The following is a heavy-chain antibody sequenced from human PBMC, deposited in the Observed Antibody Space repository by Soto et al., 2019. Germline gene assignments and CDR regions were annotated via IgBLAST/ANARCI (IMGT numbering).Heavy chain of an antibody. J-gene: IGHJ6*02. Sequence: ASVKVSCKASGGTFISYTISWVRQAPGKGLEWMGRIIPILGIANYAQKFQGRVTITADKSTSTAYMELSSLRSDDTAVYYCARVRVVTYYYYGMDVWGQGTTVTVSS. D-gene: IGHD3-3*01. CDR2: IIPILGIA. CDR3: ARVRVVTYYYYGMDV. V-gene: IGHV1-69*02. CDR1: GGTFISYT.